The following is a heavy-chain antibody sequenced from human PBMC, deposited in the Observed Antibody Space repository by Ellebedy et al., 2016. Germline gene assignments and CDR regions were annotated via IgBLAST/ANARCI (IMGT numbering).Heavy chain of an antibody. CDR1: GFSLNNARMG. J-gene: IGHJ6*04. Sequence: SGPTLVKPTETLTLTCTVSGFSLNNARMGVSWIRQPPGKALEWLAHIFSNDGKSYSTSLKSRLTISEDTSKSQVVLTMTNMDPVDTATYYCAWIMVRGPGDVWGKGTTVTVSS. D-gene: IGHD3-10*01. CDR3: AWIMVRGPGDV. CDR2: IFSNDGK. V-gene: IGHV2-26*04.